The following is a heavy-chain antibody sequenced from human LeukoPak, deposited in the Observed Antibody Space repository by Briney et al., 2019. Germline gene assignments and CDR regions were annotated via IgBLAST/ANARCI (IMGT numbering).Heavy chain of an antibody. Sequence: GESLKISCKISGYSFTSYWIGWVRQMPGKGLEWMGIIYPGDSDTRYSPSFQGQVTISADKSISTAYLQWSSLKASDTAMYYCARRRDVDTAMFNPFFWFDPWGQGTLVTVSS. CDR1: GYSFTSYW. CDR3: ARRRDVDTAMFNPFFWFDP. D-gene: IGHD5-18*01. J-gene: IGHJ5*02. V-gene: IGHV5-51*01. CDR2: IYPGDSDT.